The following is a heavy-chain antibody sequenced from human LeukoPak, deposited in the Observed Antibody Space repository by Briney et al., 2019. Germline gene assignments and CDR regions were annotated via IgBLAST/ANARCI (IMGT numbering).Heavy chain of an antibody. CDR1: GYTFTSYY. V-gene: IGHV1-46*01. D-gene: IGHD2-2*01. Sequence: ASVKVSCKASGYTFTSYYMHWVRQAPGQGLEWMGIINPSGGSTSYAQKFQGRVTMTRDTSTSTVYMELSSLRSEDTAVYYCARDGFPLRDIVVVPAAMFGYYYYYMDVWGKGTTVTISS. CDR3: ARDGFPLRDIVVVPAAMFGYYYYYMDV. J-gene: IGHJ6*03. CDR2: INPSGGST.